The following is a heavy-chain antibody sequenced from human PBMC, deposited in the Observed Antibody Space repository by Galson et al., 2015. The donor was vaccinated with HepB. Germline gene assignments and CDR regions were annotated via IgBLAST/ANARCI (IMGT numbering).Heavy chain of an antibody. V-gene: IGHV1-69*13. D-gene: IGHD2-2*02. CDR3: ARVRAGRSPKRYCSSTGCYSGDYYMDV. Sequence: SVKVSCKASGGTFSSYGISWVRQAPGQGLEWMGEIIPMFGTANYAQKFQRRVTITADESTSTAYMELSRLRSEDTAMYYCARVRAGRSPKRYCSSTGCYSGDYYMDVWGKGTTVTVSS. CDR2: IIPMFGTA. J-gene: IGHJ6*03. CDR1: GGTFSSYG.